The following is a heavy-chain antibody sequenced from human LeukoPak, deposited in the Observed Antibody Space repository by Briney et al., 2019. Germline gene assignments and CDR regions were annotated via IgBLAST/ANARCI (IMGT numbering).Heavy chain of an antibody. CDR3: ARARFLEWLLFFDY. CDR1: GFTFSSYA. CDR2: IGVSGGDT. Sequence: GGSLRLSCAASGFTFSSYAMSWVRQAPGKGLEWVSAIGVSGGDTYYADSVKGRFTISRDNAKNSLYLQMNSLRAEDTAVYYCARARFLEWLLFFDYWGQGTLVTVSS. V-gene: IGHV3-23*01. J-gene: IGHJ4*02. D-gene: IGHD3-3*01.